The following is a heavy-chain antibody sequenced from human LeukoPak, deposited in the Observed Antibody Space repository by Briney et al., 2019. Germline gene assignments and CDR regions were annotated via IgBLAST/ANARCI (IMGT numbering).Heavy chain of an antibody. V-gene: IGHV3-64*01. CDR3: ARVYDFTYDF. D-gene: IGHD2-8*01. Sequence: PEGSLRLSCAASGFTFSSYAMHWVRQAPGKGLEYVSAITNDGGTTFYANSVMGRFTISRDNSKNTLFLQMGSLRPEDMAVYYCARVYDFTYDFWGQGTLVSVSS. CDR1: GFTFSSYA. J-gene: IGHJ4*02. CDR2: ITNDGGTT.